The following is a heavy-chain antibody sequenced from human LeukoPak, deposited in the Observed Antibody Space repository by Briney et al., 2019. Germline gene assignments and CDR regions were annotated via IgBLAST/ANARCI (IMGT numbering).Heavy chain of an antibody. J-gene: IGHJ5*02. D-gene: IGHD3-10*01. CDR3: ARRRAYYYGSGSSDP. CDR2: ICYSGST. CDR1: GGSISSSSYY. Sequence: PSETLSLTCTVSGGSISSSSYYWGWIRQPPGKGLEWIGSICYSGSTYYNPSLKSRVTISVDTSKNQFSLKLSSVTAADTAVYYCARRRAYYYGSGSSDPWGQGTLVTVSS. V-gene: IGHV4-39*01.